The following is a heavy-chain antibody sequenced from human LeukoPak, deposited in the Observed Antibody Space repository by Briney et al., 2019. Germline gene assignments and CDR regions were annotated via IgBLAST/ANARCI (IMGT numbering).Heavy chain of an antibody. CDR2: ISAYNGNT. V-gene: IGHV1-18*01. CDR3: ARGRADYYDSSGYYHRYGMDV. CDR1: GYTFTSYG. D-gene: IGHD3-22*01. J-gene: IGHJ6*02. Sequence: GASVKLSCKASGYTFTSYGISWVRQAPGQGLEWIGWISAYNGNTNYAQKLQGRVTMTTDTSTSTAYMELRSLRSDDTAVYYCARGRADYYDSSGYYHRYGMDVWGQGTTVTVSS.